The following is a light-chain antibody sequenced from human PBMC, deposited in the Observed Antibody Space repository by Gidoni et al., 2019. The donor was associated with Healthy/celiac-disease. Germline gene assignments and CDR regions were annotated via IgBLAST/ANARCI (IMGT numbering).Light chain of an antibody. CDR3: QQYHNLPPEGT. Sequence: EIVMTQSPATLSVSPGERATLSCRASQSVSSNLAWYQQKPGQAPRLLIYGASTRATGFPARFSGSGSGTEFTLTISSLQAEDFAVYFCQQYHNLPPEGTFGQGTKVEIK. CDR1: QSVSSN. V-gene: IGKV3-15*01. J-gene: IGKJ1*01. CDR2: GAS.